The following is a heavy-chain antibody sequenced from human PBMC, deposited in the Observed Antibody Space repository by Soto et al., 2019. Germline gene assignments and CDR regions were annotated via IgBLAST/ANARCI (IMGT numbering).Heavy chain of an antibody. CDR3: AHSGVEMATAPNPIPNWFDP. J-gene: IGHJ5*02. CDR1: GFSLSTSGVG. V-gene: IGHV2-5*01. Sequence: GSGPTLVNPTQTLTLTCTFSGFSLSTSGVGVGWIRQPPGKALEWLALIYWNDDKRYSPSLKSRLTITKDTSKNQVVLTMTNMDPVDTATYYCAHSGVEMATAPNPIPNWFDPWGQGTLVTVSS. CDR2: IYWNDDK. D-gene: IGHD5-12*01.